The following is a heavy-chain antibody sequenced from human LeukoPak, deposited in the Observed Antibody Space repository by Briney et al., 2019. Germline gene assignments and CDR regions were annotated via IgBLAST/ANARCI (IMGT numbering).Heavy chain of an antibody. Sequence: KTGGSLRLSCAASGFTFSDYYMSWIRQAPGKGLEWVSYISSSGSTIYYADSVKGRFTISRDNAKNSLYLQMNSLRAEDTAVYYCARDPPFWSMYYFDYWGQGTLVTVSS. CDR2: ISSSGSTI. J-gene: IGHJ4*02. V-gene: IGHV3-11*01. CDR3: ARDPPFWSMYYFDY. CDR1: GFTFSDYY. D-gene: IGHD3-3*01.